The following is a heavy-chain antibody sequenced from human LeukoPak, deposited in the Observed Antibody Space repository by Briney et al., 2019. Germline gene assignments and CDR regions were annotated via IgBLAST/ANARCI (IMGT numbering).Heavy chain of an antibody. Sequence: GGSLRLSCAASGFTFSSYGMHWVRQAPGKGLEWVAVISYDGSNKYYADSVKGRFTISRDNSKNTLYLQMNSLRAEDTAVYYCATCARSYDFGDYGMDVWGKGTTVTVSS. CDR3: ATCARSYDFGDYGMDV. V-gene: IGHV3-30*03. CDR1: GFTFSSYG. D-gene: IGHD3/OR15-3a*01. CDR2: ISYDGSNK. J-gene: IGHJ6*04.